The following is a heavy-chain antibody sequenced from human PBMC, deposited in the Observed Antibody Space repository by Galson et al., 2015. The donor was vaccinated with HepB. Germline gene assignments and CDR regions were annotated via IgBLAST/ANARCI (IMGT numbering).Heavy chain of an antibody. CDR1: GFTLNTYD. J-gene: IGHJ6*02. Sequence: SLRLSCAASGFTLNTYDMSWVRQAPGKGLEWVSGITTVGTTDHADSVKGRFTISRDNSQNTVYLQMNSLRAEDTAVYYCAKRLTYYYYYGMDVWGQGTTVTVSS. CDR2: ITTVGTT. D-gene: IGHD1-14*01. CDR3: AKRLTYYYYYGMDV. V-gene: IGHV3-23*01.